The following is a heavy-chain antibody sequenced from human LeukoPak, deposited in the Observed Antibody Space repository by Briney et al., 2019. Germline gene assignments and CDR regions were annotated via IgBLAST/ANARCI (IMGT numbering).Heavy chain of an antibody. D-gene: IGHD5-24*01. CDR2: IIPIFGTA. CDR3: ARGGGGYNYVYWFDP. V-gene: IGHV1-69*05. CDR1: GGTFSSYA. J-gene: IGHJ5*02. Sequence: GASVKVSCKASGGTFSSYAISWVRQAPGQGLEWMGGIIPIFGTANYAQKFQGRVTITTDESTSTAYMELSSLRSEDTAVYYCARGGGGYNYVYWFDPWGQGTLVTVSS.